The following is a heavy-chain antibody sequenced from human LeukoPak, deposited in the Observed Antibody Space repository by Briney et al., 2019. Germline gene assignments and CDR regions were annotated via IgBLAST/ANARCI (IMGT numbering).Heavy chain of an antibody. D-gene: IGHD5-18*01. J-gene: IGHJ3*02. CDR3: ASTNSYRAQGAFDI. V-gene: IGHV3-30*02. Sequence: GGSLRLSCAASGFTFSSYGMHWVRQAPGKGLEWVAFIRYDGSNKYYADSVKGRFTISRDNAKNSLYLQMNSLRAEDTAVYYCASTNSYRAQGAFDIWGQGTMVTVSS. CDR1: GFTFSSYG. CDR2: IRYDGSNK.